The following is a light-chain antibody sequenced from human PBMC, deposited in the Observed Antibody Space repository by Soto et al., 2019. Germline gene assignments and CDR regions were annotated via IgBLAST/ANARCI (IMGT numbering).Light chain of an antibody. J-gene: IGLJ2*01. Sequence: QSALTQPPSASGSPGQSVTISCTGTSSDVGGYNFVSWYQQHPGKAPKLMIYEVSERPSGVPDRFSGSKSGNTASLTVSGLRAGDEADYYCSSYAGSNIVVFGGGTKLTAL. V-gene: IGLV2-8*01. CDR3: SSYAGSNIVV. CDR1: SSDVGGYNF. CDR2: EVS.